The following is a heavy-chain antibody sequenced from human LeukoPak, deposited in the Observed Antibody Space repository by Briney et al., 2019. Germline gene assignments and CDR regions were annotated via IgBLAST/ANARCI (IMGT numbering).Heavy chain of an antibody. CDR2: IWHDGGRK. V-gene: IGHV3-33*01. CDR3: ARDIGNSGFNLDY. CDR1: GFTISTHG. D-gene: IGHD5-12*01. J-gene: IGHJ4*02. Sequence: GGSLRLSCVVSGFTISTHGFHWVRQAPGKGLEWVSVIWHDGGRKEYADSVRGRFTISRDNSNLYLQMNSLRAEDTAIYYCARDIGNSGFNLDYWGQGTPVTVSS.